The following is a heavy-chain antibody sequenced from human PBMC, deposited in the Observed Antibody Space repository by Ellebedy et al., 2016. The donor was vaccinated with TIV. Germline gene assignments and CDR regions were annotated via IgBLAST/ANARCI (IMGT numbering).Heavy chain of an antibody. J-gene: IGHJ4*03. Sequence: GESLKISCVASGFTFSSHVMNWVRQAPGKGLEWVSSISSTGSYIYYAESLKGRFTISRDNAKNSLYLQMSSLRAEDTAVYYCARDQGWAYPGSTRFDYWGQGTLVTVSS. CDR3: ARDQGWAYPGSTRFDY. CDR1: GFTFSSHV. CDR2: ISSTGSYI. D-gene: IGHD3-10*01. V-gene: IGHV3-21*01.